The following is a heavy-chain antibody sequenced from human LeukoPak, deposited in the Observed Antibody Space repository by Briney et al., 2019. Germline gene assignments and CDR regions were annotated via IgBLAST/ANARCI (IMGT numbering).Heavy chain of an antibody. CDR1: GYTFTSYG. Sequence: GASVKVSCKASGYTFTSYGISWVRQAPGQGLEWMGWISAYNGNTNYAQKLQGRVTMPTDTSTSTAYMELRSLRSDDTAVYYCARDGAGDIVVVPASVIDAFDIWGQGTMVTVSS. CDR3: ARDGAGDIVVVPASVIDAFDI. CDR2: ISAYNGNT. J-gene: IGHJ3*02. V-gene: IGHV1-18*01. D-gene: IGHD2-2*01.